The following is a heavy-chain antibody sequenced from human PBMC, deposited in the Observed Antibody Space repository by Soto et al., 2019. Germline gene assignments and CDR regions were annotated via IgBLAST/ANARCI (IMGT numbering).Heavy chain of an antibody. CDR3: ARGGDWFDP. CDR1: GASISSGGYY. V-gene: IGHV4-31*03. CDR2: IYYSGST. Sequence: TSETLSLTCTVSGASISSGGYYWGWIRQHPGKGLEWIGYIYYSGSTNNNPSLRSRVTILVDTSTNQFSLQLNSVTAADTAVYYCARGGDWFDPWGQGTLVTVSS. J-gene: IGHJ5*02. D-gene: IGHD3-10*01.